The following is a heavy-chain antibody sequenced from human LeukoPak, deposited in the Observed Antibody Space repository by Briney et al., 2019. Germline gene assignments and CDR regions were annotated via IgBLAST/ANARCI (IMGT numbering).Heavy chain of an antibody. CDR1: GFTFDDYG. D-gene: IGHD1-26*01. CDR3: ARLAGGSYSDY. CDR2: INWNGGST. V-gene: IGHV3-20*04. J-gene: IGHJ4*02. Sequence: GGSLRLSCAASGFTFDDYGMSWVRQAPGKGLEWVSEINWNGGSTGYTDSVKGRFTISRDNSKNTLYLQMGSLRAEDMAVYYCARLAGGSYSDYWGQGTLVTVSS.